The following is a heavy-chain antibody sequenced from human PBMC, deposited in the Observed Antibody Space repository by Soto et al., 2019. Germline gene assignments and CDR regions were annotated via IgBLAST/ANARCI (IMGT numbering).Heavy chain of an antibody. CDR3: AKGGNYDILTGYSTFDY. CDR2: ISGSGGST. CDR1: GFTFSSYA. V-gene: IGHV3-23*01. J-gene: IGHJ4*02. Sequence: GGSLRLSCAASGFTFSSYAMSWVRQAPGKGLEWVSAISGSGGSTYYADSVKGRFTISRDNSKNTLYLQMNSLRAEDTAVYYCAKGGNYDILTGYSTFDYWGQGTLVTVSS. D-gene: IGHD3-9*01.